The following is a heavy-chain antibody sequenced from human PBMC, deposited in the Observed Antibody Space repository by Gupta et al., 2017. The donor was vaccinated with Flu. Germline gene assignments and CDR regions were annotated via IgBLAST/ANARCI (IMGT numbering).Heavy chain of an antibody. V-gene: IGHV4-61*02. CDR2: IYTSGST. CDR3: ARGPFNYDFWSGYQEYYFDY. D-gene: IGHD3-3*01. CDR1: GGSISSGSYY. J-gene: IGHJ4*02. Sequence: QVQLQESGPGLVKPSQTLSLTCTVSGGSISSGSYYWSWIRQPAGKGLEWIGRIYTSGSTNYNPSLKSRVTISVDTSKNQFSLKLSSVTAADTAVYYCARGPFNYDFWSGYQEYYFDYWGQGTLVTVSS.